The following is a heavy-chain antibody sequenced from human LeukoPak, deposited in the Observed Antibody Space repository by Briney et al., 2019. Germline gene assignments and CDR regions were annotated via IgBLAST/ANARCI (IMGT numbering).Heavy chain of an antibody. D-gene: IGHD2-2*01. Sequence: GGSLRLSCAAPGFTFSSYAMSWVRPAPGKGLGWVSAISGSGGSTYYADSVKGRFTISRDNSKNTLYLQMNSLRAEDTAVYYCAKDSRYCSSTSCQLFDYWGQGTLVTVSS. CDR1: GFTFSSYA. J-gene: IGHJ4*02. CDR3: AKDSRYCSSTSCQLFDY. CDR2: ISGSGGST. V-gene: IGHV3-23*01.